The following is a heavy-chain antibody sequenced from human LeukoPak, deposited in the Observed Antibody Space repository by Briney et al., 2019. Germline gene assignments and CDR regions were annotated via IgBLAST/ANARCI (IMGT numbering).Heavy chain of an antibody. J-gene: IGHJ4*02. CDR2: INHSGST. D-gene: IGHD3-10*01. Sequence: PSETLSLTCAVYGGSFSGYYWSRIRQPPGKGLEWIGEINHSGSTNYNPSLKSRVTISVDTSKNQFSLKLTSVTAADTAVYYCSSRAEISFYGSGTYDGTLDYWGQGTLVTVSS. V-gene: IGHV4-34*01. CDR1: GGSFSGYY. CDR3: SSRAEISFYGSGTYDGTLDY.